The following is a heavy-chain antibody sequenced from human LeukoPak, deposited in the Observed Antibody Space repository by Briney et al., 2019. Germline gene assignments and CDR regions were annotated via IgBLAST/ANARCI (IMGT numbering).Heavy chain of an antibody. V-gene: IGHV3-66*01. CDR3: ARDPGGNWGY. D-gene: IGHD7-27*01. CDR1: EFTVSSNY. Sequence: GSLRLSCAASEFTVSSNYMSWVRQAPGKGLEWVSVIYSGGSTYYADSVKGRFTISRDNSKNTLYLQMNSLRAEDTAVYYCARDPGGNWGYWGQGTLVTVSS. CDR2: IYSGGST. J-gene: IGHJ4*02.